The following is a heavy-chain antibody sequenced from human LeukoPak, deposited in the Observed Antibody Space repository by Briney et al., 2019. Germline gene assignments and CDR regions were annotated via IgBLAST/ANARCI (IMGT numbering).Heavy chain of an antibody. CDR2: ISNDANNK. CDR3: ANAGRNGDSIISCGMDV. J-gene: IGHJ6*02. Sequence: EGSLRLSCAASGFTFSTYGMYWVRQAPGKGLEWVAVISNDANNKYYADSVKGRFTISRDNSKNTLYLQMNSLRAEDTAVYYCANAGRNGDSIISCGMDVWGQGTTVTVSS. D-gene: IGHD2-15*01. CDR1: GFTFSTYG. V-gene: IGHV3-30*18.